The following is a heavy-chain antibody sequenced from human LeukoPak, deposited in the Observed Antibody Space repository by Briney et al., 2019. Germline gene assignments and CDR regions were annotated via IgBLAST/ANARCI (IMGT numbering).Heavy chain of an antibody. CDR3: ARVGYSGSYYGGAFDI. V-gene: IGHV4-30-2*01. J-gene: IGHJ3*02. D-gene: IGHD1-26*01. CDR2: IYHSGST. CDR1: GGSISSGGYS. Sequence: SQTLSLTCAVSGGSISSGGYSWSWIRQPPGKGLEWIGYIYHSGSTYYNPSLKSRVTISVDRSKNQFSLKLSSVTAADTAMYYCARVGYSGSYYGGAFDIWGQGTMVTVSS.